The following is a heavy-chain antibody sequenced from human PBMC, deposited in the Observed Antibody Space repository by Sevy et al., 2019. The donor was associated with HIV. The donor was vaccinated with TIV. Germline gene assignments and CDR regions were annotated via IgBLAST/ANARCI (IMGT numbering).Heavy chain of an antibody. CDR2: ISSRGRTI. CDR1: GFIFSDFY. V-gene: IGHV3-11*01. Sequence: GGSLRLSCAASGFIFSDFYMSWVRQAPGKGLEWISYISSRGRTIYYADSVKGRFTIHRDNAKNQLYLQMNSLKAEDTDVYYCARDQVVVEPLVNYGMDVWGQRTTVTVSS. CDR3: ARDQVVVEPLVNYGMDV. D-gene: IGHD2-2*01. J-gene: IGHJ6*02.